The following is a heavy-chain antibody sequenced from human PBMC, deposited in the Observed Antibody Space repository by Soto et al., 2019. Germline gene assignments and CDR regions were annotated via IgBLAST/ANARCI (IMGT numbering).Heavy chain of an antibody. CDR2: ISHDGSCK. D-gene: IGHD1-26*01. J-gene: IGHJ3*02. CDR1: GFSFTTYV. Sequence: QVQLVESGGGVVQPGRSLRLSCAASGFSFTTYVMHWVRQAPGKGLEWVAVISHDGSCKYYGDAVKGRFTISRDTSKNAVYLEMISLRPEDTAVYYCAKGLLAIVGTTLPRDAFNILGQGTMVTVSS. V-gene: IGHV3-30*18. CDR3: AKGLLAIVGTTLPRDAFNI.